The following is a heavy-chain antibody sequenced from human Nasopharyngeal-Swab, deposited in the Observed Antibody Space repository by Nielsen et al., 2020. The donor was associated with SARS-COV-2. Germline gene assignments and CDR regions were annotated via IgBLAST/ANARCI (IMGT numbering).Heavy chain of an antibody. CDR3: ARDGLDYDFWSAYFMDV. J-gene: IGHJ6*02. CDR2: ISYDGSHE. Sequence: GGSLRLSCAASGFTFSSFAMHWVRQAPGKGLEWVGLISYDGSHENYADSVRGRFTISRDNSKDTVHLQMNSLRAEDTAVYYCARDGLDYDFWSAYFMDVWGQGTTVTVSS. D-gene: IGHD3-3*01. V-gene: IGHV3-30*04. CDR1: GFTFSSFA.